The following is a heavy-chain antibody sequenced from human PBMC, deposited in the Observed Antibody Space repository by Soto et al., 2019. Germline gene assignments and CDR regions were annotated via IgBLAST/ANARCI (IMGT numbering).Heavy chain of an antibody. Sequence: SETLSLTCAVYGGSFSGYYWSWIRQPPGKGLEWIGYIYYGGSTDYNPSLRGRVTISLDTSKNQLSLKLTSVTAADTALYYCAKDGGWSLAVAGLFDYWGPGTQVTVSS. CDR2: IYYGGST. J-gene: IGHJ4*02. V-gene: IGHV4-59*01. CDR1: GGSFSGYY. D-gene: IGHD6-19*01. CDR3: AKDGGWSLAVAGLFDY.